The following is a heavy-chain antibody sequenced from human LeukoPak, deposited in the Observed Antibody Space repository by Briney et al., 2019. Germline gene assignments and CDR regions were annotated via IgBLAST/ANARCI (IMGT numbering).Heavy chain of an antibody. Sequence: GGSLRLSCAASGFTFSSYSMNWVRQAPGKGLVWVSSISSSSSYIYYADSVKGRFTISRGNAKNSLYLQMNSLRAEDTAVYYCARVSGYCSGGSCYRGGNAFDIWGQGTMVTVSS. D-gene: IGHD2-15*01. CDR2: ISSSSSYI. CDR1: GFTFSSYS. CDR3: ARVSGYCSGGSCYRGGNAFDI. V-gene: IGHV3-21*01. J-gene: IGHJ3*02.